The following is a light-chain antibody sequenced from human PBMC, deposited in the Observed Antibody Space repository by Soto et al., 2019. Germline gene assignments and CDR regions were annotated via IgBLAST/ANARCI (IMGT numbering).Light chain of an antibody. CDR3: QQDYNWPPYT. V-gene: IGKV3-15*01. Sequence: EIVMTQSPPTLSVSPGERATLSCRASQSVSGKLAWYQQKPGQAPRLLIYGASTRATGIPARFSGSGSGTEFTLTSSSLQSEDCAIYYCQQDYNWPPYTFGQGTKRQSK. CDR1: QSVSGK. J-gene: IGKJ2*01. CDR2: GAS.